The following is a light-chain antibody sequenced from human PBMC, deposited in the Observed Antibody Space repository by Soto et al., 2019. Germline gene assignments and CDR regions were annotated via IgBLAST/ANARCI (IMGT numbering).Light chain of an antibody. CDR3: GTWDSSLSAGV. Sequence: QSVLTQPPSVSAAPGQKVTISCSGSSSNIGNNYVSWYQHLPGTAPKLLIHGNIKRPSGIPDRFSGSKSGTSATLGITGLQTGDEADYYCGTWDSSLSAGVFGTGTKV. J-gene: IGLJ1*01. V-gene: IGLV1-51*01. CDR1: SSNIGNNY. CDR2: GNI.